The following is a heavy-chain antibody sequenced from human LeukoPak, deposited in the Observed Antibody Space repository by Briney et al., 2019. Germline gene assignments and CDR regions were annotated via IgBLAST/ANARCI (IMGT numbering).Heavy chain of an antibody. J-gene: IGHJ4*02. CDR2: IRYDGSNK. CDR3: ARGFVVVTALDY. Sequence: QSGGSLRLSCAASGFTFSSYGMHWVRQAPGKGLEWVAFIRYDGSNKYYADSVKGRFTISRDNSKNTLYLQMNSLRAEDTAVYYCARGFVVVTALDYWGQGTLVTVSS. D-gene: IGHD2-21*02. CDR1: GFTFSSYG. V-gene: IGHV3-30*02.